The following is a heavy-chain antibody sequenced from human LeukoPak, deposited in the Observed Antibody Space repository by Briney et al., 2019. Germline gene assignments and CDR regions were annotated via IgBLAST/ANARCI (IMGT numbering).Heavy chain of an antibody. CDR1: GGTFSSYA. D-gene: IGHD2-2*01. CDR3: ARGGIVVVPAATKGCWFDP. V-gene: IGHV1-69*05. CDR2: IIPIFGTA. Sequence: GASVKVSCKASGGTFSSYAISWVRQAPGQGLEWMGGIIPIFGTANYAQKFQGRVTITTDESTSTAYMELSSLRSEDTAVYYCARGGIVVVPAATKGCWFDPWGQGTLVTVSS. J-gene: IGHJ5*02.